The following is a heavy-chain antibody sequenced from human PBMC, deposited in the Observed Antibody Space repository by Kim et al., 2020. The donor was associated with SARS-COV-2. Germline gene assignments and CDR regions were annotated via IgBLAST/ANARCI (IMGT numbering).Heavy chain of an antibody. CDR2: IYYSGST. CDR1: GGSISSYY. J-gene: IGHJ6*02. V-gene: IGHV4-59*13. CDR3: ARDRTYYYYGMDV. Sequence: SETLSLTCTVSGGSISSYYWSWIRQPPGKGLEWIGYIYYSGSTNYNPSLKSRVTISVDTSKNQFSLKLSSVTAADTAVYYCARDRTYYYYGMDVWGQGTTVTVSS.